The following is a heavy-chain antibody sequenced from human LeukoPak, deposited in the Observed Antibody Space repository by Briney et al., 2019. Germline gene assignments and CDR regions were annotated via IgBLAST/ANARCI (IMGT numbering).Heavy chain of an antibody. Sequence: SETLSLTCAVYGGSFSGYYWSWIRQPPGKGLEWIGEINHSGSTNYNPSLKSRVTISVDTSKNQFSLKLSSVTAADTAVYYCARLRRVGYYYEYYFDYWGQGTLVTVSS. CDR1: GGSFSGYY. CDR3: ARLRRVGYYYEYYFDY. CDR2: INHSGST. D-gene: IGHD3-22*01. J-gene: IGHJ4*02. V-gene: IGHV4-34*01.